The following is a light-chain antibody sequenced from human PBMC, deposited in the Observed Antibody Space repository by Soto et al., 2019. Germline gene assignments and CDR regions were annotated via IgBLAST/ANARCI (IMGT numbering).Light chain of an antibody. CDR1: QSVSSSC. V-gene: IGKV3-20*01. J-gene: IGKJ4*01. Sequence: EIVLTQSPGTLSLSPGERATLSCRASQSVSSSCLAWYQQNPGQAPRLLIYGASSRATGIPDRFSGSGSGTDFTLTISRLEPEDFAVYYCQQYGSSPLTFGGGTKV. CDR2: GAS. CDR3: QQYGSSPLT.